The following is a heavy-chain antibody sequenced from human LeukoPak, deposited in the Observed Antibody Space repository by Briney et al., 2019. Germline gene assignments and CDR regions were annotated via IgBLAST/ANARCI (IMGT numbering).Heavy chain of an antibody. CDR1: GGSISSYY. CDR2: IYYSGST. Sequence: SETLSLTCTVSGGSISSYYWSWIRQPPGKGLEWIGYIYYSGSTNYNPSLKSRATISVDTSKNQFSLKLSSVTAADTAVYYCARYRSNLSGFDYWGQRTLVTVSS. CDR3: ARYRSNLSGFDY. D-gene: IGHD1-26*01. J-gene: IGHJ4*02. V-gene: IGHV4-59*12.